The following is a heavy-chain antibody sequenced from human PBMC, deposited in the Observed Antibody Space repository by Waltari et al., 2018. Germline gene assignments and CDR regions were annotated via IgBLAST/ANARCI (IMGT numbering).Heavy chain of an antibody. J-gene: IGHJ3*02. D-gene: IGHD3-10*01. CDR3: ARNVYYYGSGSYSEAFDI. CDR2: IYTSGST. CDR1: GGSISSGSYY. Sequence: QVQLQESGPGLVKPSQTLSLTCTVSGGSISSGSYYWSWIRQPAGKGLEWIGRIYTSGSTNYNPSLKSRVTISVDTSKNQFSLKLSSVTAADTAVYYCARNVYYYGSGSYSEAFDIWGQGTMVTVSS. V-gene: IGHV4-61*02.